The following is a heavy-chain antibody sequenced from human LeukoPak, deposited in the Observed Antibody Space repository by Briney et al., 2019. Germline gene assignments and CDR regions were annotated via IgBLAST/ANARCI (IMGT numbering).Heavy chain of an antibody. D-gene: IGHD6-19*01. J-gene: IGHJ4*02. CDR1: GGSIGSGSYY. CDR3: ARNKGTKWLQFDY. CDR2: IYTSGST. V-gene: IGHV4-61*02. Sequence: SETLSLTCTVSGGSIGSGSYYWSWIRQPAGKGLEWIGRIYTSGSTNCNPSLKSRVTISVDTSKNQFSLKLSSVTAADTAVYYCARNKGTKWLQFDYWGQGTLVTVSS.